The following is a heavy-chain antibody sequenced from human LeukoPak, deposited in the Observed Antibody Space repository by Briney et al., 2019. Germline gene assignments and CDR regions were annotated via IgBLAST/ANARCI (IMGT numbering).Heavy chain of an antibody. CDR2: IYHSGST. D-gene: IGHD2-15*01. CDR3: ARDVLPDIEGYCSGGSCYYYGMDV. V-gene: IGHV4-4*02. CDR1: GGSISSSNW. Sequence: SETLSLTCVVSGGSISSSNWWCWVRQPPGKGLEWIGEIYHSGSTNYNPSLKSRVTISVDKSKNQFSLKLTSVTAADTAVYYCARDVLPDIEGYCSGGSCYYYGMDVWGQGTTVTVSS. J-gene: IGHJ6*02.